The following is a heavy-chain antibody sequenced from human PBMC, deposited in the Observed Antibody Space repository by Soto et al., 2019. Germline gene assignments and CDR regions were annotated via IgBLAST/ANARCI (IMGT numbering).Heavy chain of an antibody. CDR2: INAGNGNT. J-gene: IGHJ3*02. CDR3: ARDSLSDIVVVVAATPRYAFDI. Sequence: ASVKVSCKASGYTFTSYAMHWVRQAPGQRLEWMGWINAGNGNTKYSQKFQGRVTITRDTSASTAYMGLSSLRSEDTAVYYCARDSLSDIVVVVAATPRYAFDIWGQGTMVTVSS. V-gene: IGHV1-3*01. D-gene: IGHD2-15*01. CDR1: GYTFTSYA.